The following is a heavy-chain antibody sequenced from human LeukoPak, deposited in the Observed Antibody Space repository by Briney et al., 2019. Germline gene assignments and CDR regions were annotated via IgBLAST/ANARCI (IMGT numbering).Heavy chain of an antibody. V-gene: IGHV3-43*02. CDR2: VSGDGGRT. CDR3: AKDITLVWGIRLDY. J-gene: IGHJ4*02. D-gene: IGHD3-10*01. CDR1: GFPFDDYA. Sequence: PGGSLRLSCAASGFPFDDYAMHWVRQAPGKGLQWVCVVSGDGGRTSCADSVKGRFTISRDNSKNSLYLQMNSLGTEDTALYFCAKDITLVWGIRLDYWGQGALVTVSS.